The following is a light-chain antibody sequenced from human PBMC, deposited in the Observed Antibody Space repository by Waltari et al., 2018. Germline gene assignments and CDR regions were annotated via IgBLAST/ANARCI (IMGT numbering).Light chain of an antibody. V-gene: IGKV1-5*03. CDR2: KSS. CDR1: QSISSW. Sequence: DIQMTQSPSTLSASVGDRVTITCLASQSISSWLAWYQQKPWNAPKLLIYKSSSLESGVPSRFSVRGSGTDFTLTISRLHPDDFATYYCQQYNSYSRTFGQGTKVELK. CDR3: QQYNSYSRT. J-gene: IGKJ1*01.